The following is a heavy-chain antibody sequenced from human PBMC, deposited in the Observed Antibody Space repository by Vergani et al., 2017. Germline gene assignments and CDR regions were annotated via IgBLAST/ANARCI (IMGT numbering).Heavy chain of an antibody. CDR2: ISYDGSNK. CDR3: ARESPARVRGVTLDY. Sequence: QVQMVESGGGGVQPGRSLRLSCAASGFTFSSYAMHWVRQAPGKGLEWVAVISYDGSNKYYADSVKGRFTISRDNSKNTLYLQMNSLRAEDTAVYYCARESPARVRGVTLDYWGQGTLVTVSS. D-gene: IGHD3-10*01. J-gene: IGHJ4*02. CDR1: GFTFSSYA. V-gene: IGHV3-30-3*01.